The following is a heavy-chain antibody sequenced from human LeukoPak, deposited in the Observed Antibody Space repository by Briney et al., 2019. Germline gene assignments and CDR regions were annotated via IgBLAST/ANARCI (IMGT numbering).Heavy chain of an antibody. Sequence: ASVKLSCKASGYTFTGHYMHWVRQAPGHGLEWMGWISPDSGGTKYAQTVQGRLTITRDTSNSTAYMELSRLRSDDTALYYCARDLAYCGSDCYSLVDFWGQGTLVTVSS. CDR2: ISPDSGGT. CDR3: ARDLAYCGSDCYSLVDF. J-gene: IGHJ4*02. D-gene: IGHD2-21*01. V-gene: IGHV1-2*02. CDR1: GYTFTGHY.